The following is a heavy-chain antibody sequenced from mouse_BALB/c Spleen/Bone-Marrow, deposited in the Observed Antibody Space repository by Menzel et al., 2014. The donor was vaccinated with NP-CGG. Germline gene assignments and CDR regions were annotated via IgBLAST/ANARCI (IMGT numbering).Heavy chain of an antibody. CDR2: ILPGSGST. CDR3: ARTGTDWYFGV. V-gene: IGHV1-9*01. D-gene: IGHD4-1*01. J-gene: IGHJ1*01. CDR1: GYTFSSYW. Sequence: VQLQQSGAELMKPGASVKISCKATGYTFSSYWIEWVKQRPGHGLEWIGEILPGSGSTNYNEKFKGKATFTADTSSNTAYMQLSSLTSEDSAVYYCARTGTDWYFGVWGAGTTVTVSS.